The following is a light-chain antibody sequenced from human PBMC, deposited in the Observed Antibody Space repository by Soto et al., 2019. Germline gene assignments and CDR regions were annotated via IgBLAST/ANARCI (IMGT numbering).Light chain of an antibody. V-gene: IGLV2-8*01. Sequence: QSALTQPPSASGSPGQSVTISCTGTSSDVGGYHYVSWYQQHPGKAPKLMIHEVTKRHSGVPDRFSGSKSGNTASLTVSGLQGEDEADYYCSSYAGSNNLVFGGGTKRTVL. CDR3: SSYAGSNNLV. CDR1: SSDVGGYHY. CDR2: EVT. J-gene: IGLJ2*01.